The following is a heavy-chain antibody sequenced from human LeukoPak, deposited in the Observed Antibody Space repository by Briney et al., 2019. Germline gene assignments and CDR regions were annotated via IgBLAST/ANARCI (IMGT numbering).Heavy chain of an antibody. CDR2: ITSYNGNT. Sequence: GATVELSCEASGYTFTSYGISWVRQAPGQGLEWMGWITSYNGNTNYAQKPQGRVTMTTDTSTSTAYMELRSLRSDDTAVYHCAREEYYDFWSPTPYYYGMDVWGQGTTVTVSS. J-gene: IGHJ6*02. CDR3: AREEYYDFWSPTPYYYGMDV. D-gene: IGHD3-3*01. CDR1: GYTFTSYG. V-gene: IGHV1-18*01.